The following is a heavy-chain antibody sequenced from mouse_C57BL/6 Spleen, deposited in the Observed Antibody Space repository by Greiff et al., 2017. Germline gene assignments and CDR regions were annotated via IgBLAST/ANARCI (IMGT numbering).Heavy chain of an antibody. CDR2: ISSGGSYT. CDR3: ARSGNYYGSSYVDAMDY. CDR1: GFTFSSYG. Sequence: EVKLMESGGDLVKPGGSLKLSCAASGFTFSSYGMSWVRQTPDKRLEWVATISSGGSYTYYPDSVKGRFTISRDNAKNTLYLQMSSLKSEDTAMYYCARSGNYYGSSYVDAMDYWGQGTSVTVSS. V-gene: IGHV5-6*01. D-gene: IGHD1-1*01. J-gene: IGHJ4*01.